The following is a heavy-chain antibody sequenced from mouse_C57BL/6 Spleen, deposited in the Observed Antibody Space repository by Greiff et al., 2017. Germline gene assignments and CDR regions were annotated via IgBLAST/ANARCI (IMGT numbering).Heavy chain of an antibody. V-gene: IGHV5-9-1*02. CDR1: GFTFSSYA. Sequence: EVQGVESGEGLVKPGGSLKLSCAASGFTFSSYAMSWVRQTPEKRLEWVAYISSGGDYIYYADTVKGRFTISRDNARNTLYLQMSSLKSEDTAMYYCTRAYYGYDGGYYFDYWGQGTTLTVSS. CDR2: ISSGGDYI. CDR3: TRAYYGYDGGYYFDY. J-gene: IGHJ2*01. D-gene: IGHD2-9*01.